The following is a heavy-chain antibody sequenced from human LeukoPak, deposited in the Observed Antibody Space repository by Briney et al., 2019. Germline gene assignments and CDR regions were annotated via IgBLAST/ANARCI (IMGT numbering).Heavy chain of an antibody. CDR3: AGGYYMYYYYYYMDV. V-gene: IGHV1-69*05. CDR1: GGTFSSYA. Sequence: SVKVSCKASGGTFSSYAISWVRQAPGQGLEWMGRINPIFGTANYAQKFQGRVTITTDESTSTAYMELSSLRSEDTAVYYCAGGYYMYYYYYYMDVWGKGTTVTVSS. J-gene: IGHJ6*03. CDR2: INPIFGTA. D-gene: IGHD3-22*01.